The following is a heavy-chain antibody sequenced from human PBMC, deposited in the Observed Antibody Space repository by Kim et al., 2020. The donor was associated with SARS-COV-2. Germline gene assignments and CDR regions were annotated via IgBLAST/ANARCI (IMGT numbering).Heavy chain of an antibody. CDR3: TRDGVVTKLGFDY. Sequence: GGSLRLSCTASGFTFGDYAMSWFRQAPGKGLEWVGFIRSKAYGGTTEYAASVKGRFTISRDDSKSIAYLQMNSLKTEDTAVYYCTRDGVVTKLGFDYWGQGTLVTVSS. J-gene: IGHJ4*02. D-gene: IGHD2-21*02. CDR2: IRSKAYGGTT. CDR1: GFTFGDYA. V-gene: IGHV3-49*03.